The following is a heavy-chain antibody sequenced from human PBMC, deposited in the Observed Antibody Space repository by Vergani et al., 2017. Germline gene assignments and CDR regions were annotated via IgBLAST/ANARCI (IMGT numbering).Heavy chain of an antibody. Sequence: EVQLVESGGGLIQPGGSLRLSCAASGFTVSSNYMSWVRQAPGKGLEWVSVIYSGGSTYYADSVKGRFTISRDNSKNTLYLQMNSLRAEDTAVYYCARDARYYYDSSGYYTGMGVDYWGQGTLVTVSS. CDR1: GFTVSSNY. CDR2: IYSGGST. D-gene: IGHD3-22*01. CDR3: ARDARYYYDSSGYYTGMGVDY. J-gene: IGHJ4*02. V-gene: IGHV3-53*01.